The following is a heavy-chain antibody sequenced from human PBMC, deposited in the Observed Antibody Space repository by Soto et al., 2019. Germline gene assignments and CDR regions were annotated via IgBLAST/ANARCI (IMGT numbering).Heavy chain of an antibody. Sequence: WGSLRLSCAASGSTLSSYGRSWVRQAPGKGPEWVSGISASGGSTSYADSVKGGLTISRDNSKNTLYRQMNSLRGDDTAVYHGAKGQNSGTYRFYFDYWGQGALVTVSS. V-gene: IGHV3-23*01. CDR1: GSTLSSYG. D-gene: IGHD1-26*01. CDR2: ISASGGST. J-gene: IGHJ4*02. CDR3: AKGQNSGTYRFYFDY.